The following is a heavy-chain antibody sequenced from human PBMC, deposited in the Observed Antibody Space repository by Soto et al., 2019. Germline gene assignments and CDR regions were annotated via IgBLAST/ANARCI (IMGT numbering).Heavy chain of an antibody. J-gene: IGHJ4*02. Sequence: SETLSLTCTVSGGSISSGDYYWSWIRQPPGKGLEWIGYIYYSGSTYYNPSLKSRVTISVDTSKNQFSLKLSSVTAADTAVYYCARVKSRPGGYCSGGSCYGFDYWGQGTLVTVSS. CDR2: IYYSGST. V-gene: IGHV4-30-4*01. D-gene: IGHD2-15*01. CDR1: GGSISSGDYY. CDR3: ARVKSRPGGYCSGGSCYGFDY.